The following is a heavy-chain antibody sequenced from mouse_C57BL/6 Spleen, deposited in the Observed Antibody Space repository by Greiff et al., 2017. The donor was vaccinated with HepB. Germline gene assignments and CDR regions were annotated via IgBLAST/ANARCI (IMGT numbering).Heavy chain of an antibody. CDR1: GYSITSGYY. CDR2: ISYDGSN. V-gene: IGHV3-6*01. D-gene: IGHD2-4*01. Sequence: ESGPGLVKPSQSLSLTCSVTGYSITSGYYWNWIRQFPGNKLEWMGYISYDGSNNYNPSLKNRISITRDTSKNQFFLKLNSVTTEDTATYYCARDRRDYEYGGSWFAYWGQGTLVTVSA. J-gene: IGHJ3*01. CDR3: ARDRRDYEYGGSWFAY.